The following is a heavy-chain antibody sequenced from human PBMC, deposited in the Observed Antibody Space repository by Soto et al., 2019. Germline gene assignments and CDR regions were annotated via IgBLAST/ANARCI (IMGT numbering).Heavy chain of an antibody. V-gene: IGHV4-34*01. CDR3: ARGGLTTVPPLT. J-gene: IGHJ4*02. CDR1: GGSFSGYY. CDR2: INRSVST. D-gene: IGHD4-17*01. Sequence: QMQLQQWGAGLLKPSETLSLTCAVYGGSFSGYYYYCIRQPPGKGLEWIGEINRSVSTNYNPSLKSRVTISVDTSKNQFSLTLSSVTAADTAIYYCARGGLTTVPPLTWGQGTLVTVSS.